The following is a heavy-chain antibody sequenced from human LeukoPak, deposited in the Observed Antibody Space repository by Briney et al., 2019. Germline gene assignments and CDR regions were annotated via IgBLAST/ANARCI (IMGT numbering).Heavy chain of an antibody. Sequence: PSETLSLTCTVSGGSVSSGSYYWSWIRQPPGKGLEWIGYIYYSGSTNYNPSLKSRVTISVDTSKNQFSLKLSSVTAADTAVYYCARDSAKLWSGYSYGYGYYGMDVWGQGTTVTVSS. V-gene: IGHV4-61*01. CDR2: IYYSGST. CDR1: GGSVSSGSYY. D-gene: IGHD5-18*01. CDR3: ARDSAKLWSGYSYGYGYYGMDV. J-gene: IGHJ6*02.